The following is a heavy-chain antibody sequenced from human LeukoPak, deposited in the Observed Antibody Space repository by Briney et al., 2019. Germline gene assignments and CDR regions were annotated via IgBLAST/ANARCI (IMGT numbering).Heavy chain of an antibody. CDR2: IYYSGST. CDR3: ARVVAAAAWLDP. Sequence: SETLSLTCTVSGASITTYNWAWIRQPPGKGLEWIGYIYYSGSTKYNPSLKSRATISVDTSKKQFSLKVSSVTAADTALYYCARVVAAAAWLDPWGQGILVTVSP. D-gene: IGHD6-13*01. CDR1: GASITTYN. J-gene: IGHJ5*02. V-gene: IGHV4-59*01.